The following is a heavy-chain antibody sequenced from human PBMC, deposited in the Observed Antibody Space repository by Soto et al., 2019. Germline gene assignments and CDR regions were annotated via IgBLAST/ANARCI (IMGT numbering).Heavy chain of an antibody. CDR1: GDSISSDGYY. CDR2: IYPSGTT. Sequence: QLQLEESGPGLVKPSQTLSLTCAVSGDSISSDGYYWSRIREHPGKGLECIGHIYPSGTTYYNPAVKSRVSISIDTSKHQFSPNVTSVTSADTAVYYCARVTTEFDYWGLGTLVTVSS. V-gene: IGHV4-31*11. J-gene: IGHJ4*02. D-gene: IGHD3-22*01. CDR3: ARVTTEFDY.